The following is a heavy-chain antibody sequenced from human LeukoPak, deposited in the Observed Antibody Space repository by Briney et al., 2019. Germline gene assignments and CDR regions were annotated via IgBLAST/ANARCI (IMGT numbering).Heavy chain of an antibody. V-gene: IGHV1-2*02. CDR3: ARQWEFIPRPFDY. CDR1: GYTFTGYY. J-gene: IGHJ4*02. D-gene: IGHD1-26*01. CDR2: INPNSGGT. Sequence: ASVKVSCKASGYTFTGYYMHWVRQAPGQGLEWMGWINPNSGGTNYAQKFQGRVTMTRDTSISTAYMELSRLRSDDTAVYYCARQWEFIPRPFDYWGQGTPVTVSS.